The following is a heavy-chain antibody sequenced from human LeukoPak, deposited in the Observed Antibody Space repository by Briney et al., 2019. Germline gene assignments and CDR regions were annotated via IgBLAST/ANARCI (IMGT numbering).Heavy chain of an antibody. J-gene: IGHJ4*02. V-gene: IGHV1-69*06. CDR2: IIPIFGTA. Sequence: SVKVSFKASGGTFSSYAISWVRQAPGQGLEWMGGIIPIFGTANYAQTFHVRVTITADKSTSTAYMELSSLRSEDTAVYYCARSPQWIQPLDYWGQGTLVTVSS. CDR3: ARSPQWIQPLDY. CDR1: GGTFSSYA. D-gene: IGHD5-18*01.